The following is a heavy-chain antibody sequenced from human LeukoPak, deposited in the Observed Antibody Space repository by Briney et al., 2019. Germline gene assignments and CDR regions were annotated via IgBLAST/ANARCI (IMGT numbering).Heavy chain of an antibody. J-gene: IGHJ6*03. Sequence: SETLSLTCAVYGGSFSGYYWSWIRQPPGKGLEWIGEINHSGSTNYNPSLKSRVIISVDTSKNQFSLKLSSVTAADTAVYYCASLGYCSSTSCYRYYYYMDVWGKGTTVTVSS. V-gene: IGHV4-34*01. CDR1: GGSFSGYY. CDR3: ASLGYCSSTSCYRYYYYMDV. CDR2: INHSGST. D-gene: IGHD2-2*03.